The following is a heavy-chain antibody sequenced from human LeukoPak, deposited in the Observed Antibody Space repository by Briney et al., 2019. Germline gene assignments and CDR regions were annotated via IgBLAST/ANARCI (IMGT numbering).Heavy chain of an antibody. Sequence: GASVKVSCKASGYTFTNYAMNWVRQAPGQGLEWMGWINTSTGNPTYAQGFTGRFVFSLDTSVSTAYLQISSLKAEDTAMYYCARERRSSSPGEQQLVRAFDIWGQGTMVTVSS. J-gene: IGHJ3*02. V-gene: IGHV7-4-1*02. CDR2: INTSTGNP. CDR3: ARERRSSSPGEQQLVRAFDI. CDR1: GYTFTNYA. D-gene: IGHD6-13*01.